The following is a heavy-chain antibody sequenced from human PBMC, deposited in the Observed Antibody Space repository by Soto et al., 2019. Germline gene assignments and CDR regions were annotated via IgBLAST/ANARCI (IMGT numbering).Heavy chain of an antibody. CDR3: ARRLYYDSSGFEGGGMDV. J-gene: IGHJ6*02. D-gene: IGHD3-22*01. CDR2: IYYSGST. CDR1: GGSISSSSYY. Sequence: SETLSLTCTVSGGSISSSSYYWGWIRQPPGKGLEWIGSIYYSGSTYYNPSLKSRVTISVDTSKNQFSLELSSVTAADTAVYYCARRLYYDSSGFEGGGMDVWGQGTTVTVSS. V-gene: IGHV4-39*01.